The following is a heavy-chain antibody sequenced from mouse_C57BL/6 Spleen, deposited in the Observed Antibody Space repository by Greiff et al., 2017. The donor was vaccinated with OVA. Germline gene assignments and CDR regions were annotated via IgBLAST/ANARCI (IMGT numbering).Heavy chain of an antibody. Sequence: QVQLQQPGAELVKPGASVKMSCKASGYTFTSYWITWVKQRPGQGLEWIGDIYPGSGSTNYNEKFKSKATLTVDTSSSTAYMQLSSLTSEDSAVYYCARSTMITKYFDVWGTGTTVTVSS. J-gene: IGHJ1*03. V-gene: IGHV1-55*01. CDR2: IYPGSGST. D-gene: IGHD2-4*01. CDR3: ARSTMITKYFDV. CDR1: GYTFTSYW.